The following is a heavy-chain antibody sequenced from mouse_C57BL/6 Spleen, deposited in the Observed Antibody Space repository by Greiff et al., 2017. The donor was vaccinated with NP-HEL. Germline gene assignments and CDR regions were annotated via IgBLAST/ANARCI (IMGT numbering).Heavy chain of an antibody. Sequence: QVQLQQPGAELVRPGSSVKLSCKASGYTFTSYWMDWVKQRPGQGLEWIGNIYPSDSETHYNQKFKDKATLTVDKSSSTAYMQLSSLTSEDSAVYYCARSAAYYSNYNHYFDYWGQGTTLTVSS. D-gene: IGHD2-5*01. J-gene: IGHJ2*01. V-gene: IGHV1-61*01. CDR1: GYTFTSYW. CDR3: ARSAAYYSNYNHYFDY. CDR2: IYPSDSET.